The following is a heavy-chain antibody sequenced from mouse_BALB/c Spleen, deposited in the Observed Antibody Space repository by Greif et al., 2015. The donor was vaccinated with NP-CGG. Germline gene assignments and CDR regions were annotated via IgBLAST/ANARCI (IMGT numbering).Heavy chain of an antibody. V-gene: IGHV1-69*02. CDR3: ARSSYDYAMDY. CDR1: GYTFTSYW. Sequence: QVQLQQSGAELVKPGASVKLSCKASGYTFTSYWMHWVKQRPGQGLEWIGEIDPSDSYTNYNQKFKGKATLTVDKSSSTAYMQLSSLTSEDSAVYYCARSSYDYAMDYWGQGTSVTVSS. CDR2: IDPSDSYT. D-gene: IGHD2-4*01. J-gene: IGHJ4*01.